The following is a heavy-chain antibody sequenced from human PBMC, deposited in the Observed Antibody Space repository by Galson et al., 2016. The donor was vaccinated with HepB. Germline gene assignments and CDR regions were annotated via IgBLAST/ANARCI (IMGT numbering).Heavy chain of an antibody. D-gene: IGHD3-22*01. CDR1: GFIFSDFW. CDR3: ATFDYYDISGYQDY. CDR2: IIGDGTNT. V-gene: IGHV3-74*01. J-gene: IGHJ4*02. Sequence: SLRLSCAASGFIFSDFWMHWVRQAPGKGLVWVSRIIGDGTNTNYADSVKGRFTISRNNAKNTLYLQMNHLRDEDTAVYYCATFDYYDISGYQDYWGQGSLVTVSS.